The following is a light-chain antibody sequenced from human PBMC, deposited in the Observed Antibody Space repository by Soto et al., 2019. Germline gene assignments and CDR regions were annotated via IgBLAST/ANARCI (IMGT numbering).Light chain of an antibody. J-gene: IGLJ2*01. Sequence: QSVLTQPASVSGSPGQSITISCTGTSSDVGGYNYVSWYQQHPGKAPKLMIYDVSNRPSGVSNPFSGSKSGNTASLTISGLQAEDEDDYYCSSYTSSSTYVVFGGGTKLTVL. CDR2: DVS. CDR3: SSYTSSSTYVV. V-gene: IGLV2-14*01. CDR1: SSDVGGYNY.